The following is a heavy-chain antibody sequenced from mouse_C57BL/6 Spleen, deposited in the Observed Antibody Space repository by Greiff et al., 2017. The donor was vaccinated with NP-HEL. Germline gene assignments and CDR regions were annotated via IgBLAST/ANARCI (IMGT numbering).Heavy chain of an antibody. CDR1: GYTFTSYW. V-gene: IGHV1-55*01. Sequence: QVQLQQPGAELVKPGASVKMSCKASGYTFTSYWITWVKQRPGQGLEWIGDIYPGSGSTNYNEKFKSKATLTVDTSSSTAYMQLSSLTSEDSAVYYCAREGDYDVETWFAYWGQGTLVTVSA. D-gene: IGHD2-4*01. CDR3: AREGDYDVETWFAY. J-gene: IGHJ3*01. CDR2: IYPGSGST.